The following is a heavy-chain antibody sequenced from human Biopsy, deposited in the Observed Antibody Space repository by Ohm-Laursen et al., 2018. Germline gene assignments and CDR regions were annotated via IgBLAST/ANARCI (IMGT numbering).Heavy chain of an antibody. CDR3: ARDRGYYSDRTVPGYFDL. CDR2: VYYTGST. J-gene: IGHJ2*01. V-gene: IGHV4-59*01. D-gene: IGHD3-22*01. CDR1: GDSISSYY. Sequence: SDTLSLTCTVSGDSISSYYWSWLRQPPGKGLVWIGYVYYTGSTGYNPSLQSRVTISVDTSKNHFSLRLRSVTPADTAIYYCARDRGYYSDRTVPGYFDLWGRGTLVTVSS.